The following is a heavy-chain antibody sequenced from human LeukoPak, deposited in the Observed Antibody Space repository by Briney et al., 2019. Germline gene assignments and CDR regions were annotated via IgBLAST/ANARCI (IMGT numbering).Heavy chain of an antibody. Sequence: GGSLRLSCAASGFTFSSYAMNWVRQAPGKGLEWVSAISGSGGSTYYADSVKGRFTISRDNSKNTLYLQMNSLRAEDTAVYYCAINWNDDSYYFDYWGQGTLVTVSS. CDR3: AINWNDDSYYFDY. CDR2: ISGSGGST. D-gene: IGHD1-20*01. CDR1: GFTFSSYA. V-gene: IGHV3-23*01. J-gene: IGHJ4*02.